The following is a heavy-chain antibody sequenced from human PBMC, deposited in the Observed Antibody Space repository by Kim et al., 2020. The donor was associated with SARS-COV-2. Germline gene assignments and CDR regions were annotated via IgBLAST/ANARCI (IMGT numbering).Heavy chain of an antibody. CDR3: VRDPDWTYPHFHY. J-gene: IGHJ4*02. Sequence: AASGKDGFPNSRDNSKNTLYLQMSSLRVEDTAVYYCVRDPDWTYPHFHYWGQGTLVTVSS. D-gene: IGHD1-7*01. V-gene: IGHV3-64D*06.